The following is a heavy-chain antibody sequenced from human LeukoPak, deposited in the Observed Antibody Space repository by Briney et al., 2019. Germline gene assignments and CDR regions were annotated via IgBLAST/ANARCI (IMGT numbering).Heavy chain of an antibody. J-gene: IGHJ6*03. CDR2: IYSSGTT. CDR1: DGSISTYT. V-gene: IGHV4-4*07. D-gene: IGHD3-3*01. CDR3: ARNSPEWSHLRYFHYYYMDV. Sequence: SETLSLTCTVPDGSISTYTWTWIRQPAGKGLEWIGRIYSSGTTISNPSLKSRLTMSVDTSKNHFSLNLRSVTAADTAVYYCARNSPEWSHLRYFHYYYMDVWSKGTTVTVSS.